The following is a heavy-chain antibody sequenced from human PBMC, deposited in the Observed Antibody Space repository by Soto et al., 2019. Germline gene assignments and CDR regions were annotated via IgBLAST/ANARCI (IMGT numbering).Heavy chain of an antibody. CDR3: ARGDRGAFDL. CDR2: IHSDGSST. Sequence: EVQLVESGGGLVRPGGSLRLSCAASGFTFSYYWMHWVRQAPGKGLGWVSRIHSDGSSTTYADFVKGRFIISRDNARNTVDLQMNSVRVEDTAVYYCARGDRGAFDLWGQGTVGTVSS. D-gene: IGHD1-26*01. CDR1: GFTFSYYW. J-gene: IGHJ3*01. V-gene: IGHV3-74*01.